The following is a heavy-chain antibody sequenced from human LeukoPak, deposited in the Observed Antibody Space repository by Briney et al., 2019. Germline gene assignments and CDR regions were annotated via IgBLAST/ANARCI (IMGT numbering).Heavy chain of an antibody. CDR1: GGTFSSYA. D-gene: IGHD3-10*01. V-gene: IGHV1-69*04. CDR3: ASAYGSGSYHY. CDR2: IIPILGIA. J-gene: IGHJ4*02. Sequence: SVKVSCKASGGTFSSYAISWVRQAPGQGLEWMGRIIPILGIANYAQKFQGRVTITADKSTSTAYMELSSLRSEDTAVYYCASAYGSGSYHYWGQGTLVTVSS.